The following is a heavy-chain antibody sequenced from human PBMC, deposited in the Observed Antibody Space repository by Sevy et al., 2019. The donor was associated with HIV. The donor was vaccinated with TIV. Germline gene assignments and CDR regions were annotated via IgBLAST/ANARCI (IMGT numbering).Heavy chain of an antibody. Sequence: GGSLRLSCAASGFTFSSYSMNWVRQAPGKGLEWVSSISSSSSYIYYANSVKGRFAISRDNANNSLDLQMNSLRAEDTAVYYCARDGHSSSWYPSFYYYYGMDVWGQGTTVTVSS. CDR1: GFTFSSYS. D-gene: IGHD6-13*01. V-gene: IGHV3-21*01. CDR3: ARDGHSSSWYPSFYYYYGMDV. J-gene: IGHJ6*02. CDR2: ISSSSSYI.